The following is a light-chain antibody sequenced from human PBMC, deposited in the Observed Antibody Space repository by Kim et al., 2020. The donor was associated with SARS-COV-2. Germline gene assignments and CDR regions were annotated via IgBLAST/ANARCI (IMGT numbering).Light chain of an antibody. V-gene: IGKV3-15*01. Sequence: EIVMTQSPVTLAVSPGERATLSCRASQSVSRNLAWYQQKPGQAPRLLIYGASTRATGIPARFSGSGSGTYFTLTISSLQSEDFAVYYCQQYDNWPPYTFGQGTKVEI. CDR2: GAS. J-gene: IGKJ2*01. CDR1: QSVSRN. CDR3: QQYDNWPPYT.